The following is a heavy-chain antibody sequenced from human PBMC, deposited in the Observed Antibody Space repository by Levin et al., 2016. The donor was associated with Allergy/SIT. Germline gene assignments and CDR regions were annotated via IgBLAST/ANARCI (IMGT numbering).Heavy chain of an antibody. V-gene: IGHV3-23*01. D-gene: IGHD3-10*01. CDR2: ISGSGSRT. CDR3: AKGGMEISGKKIYQYYGMEV. Sequence: GESLKISCAASGFTFSNYAMTWVRQAPGKGLEWVSAISGSGSRTYYADSVKGRFTISRGNSKNTLSLQMNSLRAEDTAVYYCAKGGMEISGKKIYQYYGMEVWGQGTTVTVSS. CDR1: GFTFSNYA. J-gene: IGHJ6*02.